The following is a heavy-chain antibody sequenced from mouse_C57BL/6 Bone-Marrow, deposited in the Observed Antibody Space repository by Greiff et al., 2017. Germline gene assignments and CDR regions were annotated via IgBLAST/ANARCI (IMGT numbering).Heavy chain of an antibody. J-gene: IGHJ1*03. V-gene: IGHV1-55*01. CDR2: IYPGSGST. D-gene: IGHD2-5*01. CDR3: ARGGAYSNCWYFDV. Sequence: QVQLQQPGAELVKPGASVKMSCKASGYTFTSYWITWVKQRPGQGLEWIGDIYPGSGSTNYNEKFKSKDTLTVDTSSSTAYMQLSSLTSEDSAVYYCARGGAYSNCWYFDVWGTGTTVTVSS. CDR1: GYTFTSYW.